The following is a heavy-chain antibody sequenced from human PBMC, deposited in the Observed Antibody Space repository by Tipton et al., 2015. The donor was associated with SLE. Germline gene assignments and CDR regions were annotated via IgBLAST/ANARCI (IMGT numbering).Heavy chain of an antibody. Sequence: TLSLTCTVSGGSISSYYWSWIRQPPGKGLEWIGYIYYSGSTNYNPSLKSRVTISVDTSKNQFSLKLTSVTAADTAEYYCARTSQGCLDYWGQGTLVTVSS. CDR3: ARTSQGCLDY. J-gene: IGHJ4*02. V-gene: IGHV4-59*08. D-gene: IGHD2-15*01. CDR1: GGSISSYY. CDR2: IYYSGST.